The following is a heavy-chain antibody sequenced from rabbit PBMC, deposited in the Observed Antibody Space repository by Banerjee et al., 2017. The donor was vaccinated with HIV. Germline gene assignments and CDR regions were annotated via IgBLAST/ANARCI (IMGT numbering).Heavy chain of an antibody. Sequence: QEQLKETGGGLVQPGGSLTLSCKASGFDFSSYGVSWVRQAPGKGLEWIGYIDPIFHVTTYANWVNGRFSISRENTQNTVYLQLNSLTAADTATYFCVREVAARFKLWGQGPWSPS. J-gene: IGHJ4*01. CDR3: VREVAARFKL. D-gene: IGHD4-1*01. CDR2: IDPIFHVT. V-gene: IGHV1S47*01. CDR1: GFDFSSYG.